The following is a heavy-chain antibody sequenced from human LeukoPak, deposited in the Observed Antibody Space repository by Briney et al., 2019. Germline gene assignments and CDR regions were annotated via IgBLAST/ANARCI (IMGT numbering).Heavy chain of an antibody. CDR3: ARDFSSGNPGRVFQH. CDR2: ISSSSSYI. Sequence: GGPLRLSCAASGFTFSSYSMNWVRQAPGKGLEWVSSISSSSSYIYYADSVKGRFTISRDNAKNSLYLQMNSLRAEDTAVYYCARDFSSGNPGRVFQHWGQGTLVTVSS. V-gene: IGHV3-21*01. CDR1: GFTFSSYS. J-gene: IGHJ1*01. D-gene: IGHD6-19*01.